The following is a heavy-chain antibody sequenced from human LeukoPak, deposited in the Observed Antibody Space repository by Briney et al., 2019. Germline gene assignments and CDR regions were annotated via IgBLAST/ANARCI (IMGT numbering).Heavy chain of an antibody. CDR1: GFTFSSHS. CDR2: ISSSNSFI. Sequence: GGSLRLSCAASGFTFSSHSMNWVRQAPGKGLEWVSSISSSNSFIFYADSVKGRFTISRDNAKNSLYLQMNSLRAEDTALYYCARSKVVPAAISCAFDIWGQGTIVTVSS. CDR3: ARSKVVPAAISCAFDI. J-gene: IGHJ3*02. V-gene: IGHV3-21*01. D-gene: IGHD2-2*01.